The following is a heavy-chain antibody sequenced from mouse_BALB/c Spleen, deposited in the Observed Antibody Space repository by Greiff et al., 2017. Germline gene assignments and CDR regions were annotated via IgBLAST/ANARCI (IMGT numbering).Heavy chain of an antibody. CDR2: INSNGGST. D-gene: IGHD2-14*01. Sequence: EVQVVESGGGLVQPGGSLKLSCAASGFTFSSYGMSWVRQTPDKRLELVATINSNGGSTYYPDSVKGRFTISRDNAKNTLYLQMSSLKSEDTAMYYCARHRYDAMEYWGEGTSGTVSS. CDR1: GFTFSSYG. V-gene: IGHV5-6-3*01. CDR3: ARHRYDAMEY. J-gene: IGHJ4*01.